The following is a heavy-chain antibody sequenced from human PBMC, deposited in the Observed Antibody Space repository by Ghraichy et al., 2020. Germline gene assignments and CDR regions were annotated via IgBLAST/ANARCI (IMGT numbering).Heavy chain of an antibody. CDR1: GFTFTNYA. CDR2: VNGGGDRT. CDR3: AKDGDSIESPDFDS. D-gene: IGHD2-21*01. V-gene: IGHV3-23*01. Sequence: GGSLRLSCAASGFTFTNYAMAWVRQAPGKGLDWVAAVNGGGDRTFYADSVKGRFTISRDNSKNTVFLQMNSLRAEDTAIYYCAKDGDSIESPDFDSWGQETLVTVSS. J-gene: IGHJ4*02.